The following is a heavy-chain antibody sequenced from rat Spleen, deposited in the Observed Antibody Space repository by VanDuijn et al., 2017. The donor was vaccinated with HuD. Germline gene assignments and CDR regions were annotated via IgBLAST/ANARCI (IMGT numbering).Heavy chain of an antibody. Sequence: EVQLVESDGGSVQPGRSLNLSCAASGFTFSDYYMAWVRQAPTKGLEWVASVSYDGLATYYRDSVQGRFTISRDNANNIQYLQMDSLRSEDTATYYCASSYSSYVFDYWGQGVMVTVSS. V-gene: IGHV5-7*01. CDR3: ASSYSSYVFDY. CDR1: GFTFSDYY. J-gene: IGHJ2*01. CDR2: VSYDGLAT. D-gene: IGHD1-2*01.